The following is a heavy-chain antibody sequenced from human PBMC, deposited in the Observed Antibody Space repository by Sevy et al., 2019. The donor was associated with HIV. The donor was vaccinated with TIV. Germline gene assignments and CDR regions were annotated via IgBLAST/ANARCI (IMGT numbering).Heavy chain of an antibody. CDR2: IRFDGSMK. CDR3: AKDHYDYRTGYYGYYGMDD. Sequence: GGSLRLSCAASGFRFSDYGMHWVRQAPGKGLEWVSLIRFDGSMKYIADSVKGRFTISRDKVKDTLYLQMNSLRPEDTAVYYCAKDHYDYRTGYYGYYGMDDWGQGTTVTVSS. V-gene: IGHV3-30*02. D-gene: IGHD3-3*01. J-gene: IGHJ6*02. CDR1: GFRFSDYG.